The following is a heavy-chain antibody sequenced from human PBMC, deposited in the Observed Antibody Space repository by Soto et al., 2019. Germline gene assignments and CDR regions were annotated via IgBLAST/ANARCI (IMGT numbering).Heavy chain of an antibody. CDR1: GFSFTTYG. CDR2: IWYDGSKT. D-gene: IGHD2-21*02. Sequence: QVQLVESGGGVVQPGGSLRLSCAASGFSFTTYGLHWVRQAPGKGLEWVAVIWYDGSKTYYADSVKGRFTISRDNSKNTLYLQMNSLRVEDTAMYYCVKDHCGGDCYSNPYFDYWGQGTLVTVSS. V-gene: IGHV3-33*06. CDR3: VKDHCGGDCYSNPYFDY. J-gene: IGHJ4*02.